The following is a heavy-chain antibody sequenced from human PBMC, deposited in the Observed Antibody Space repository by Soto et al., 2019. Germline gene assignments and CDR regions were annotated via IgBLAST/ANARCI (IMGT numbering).Heavy chain of an antibody. CDR2: ISSSGSTI. CDR3: ARDPPANYNWNWPSLDY. Sequence: GGSLRLSXAASGFTFSDYYMSWIRQAPGKGLEWVSYISSSGSTIYYADSVKGRFTISRDNAKNSLYLQTNSLRAEDTAVYYCARDPPANYNWNWPSLDYWGQGTLVTVSS. J-gene: IGHJ4*02. CDR1: GFTFSDYY. D-gene: IGHD1-7*01. V-gene: IGHV3-11*01.